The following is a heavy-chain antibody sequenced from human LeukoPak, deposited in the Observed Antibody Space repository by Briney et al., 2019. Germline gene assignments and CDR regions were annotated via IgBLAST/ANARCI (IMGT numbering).Heavy chain of an antibody. CDR2: ISSSSSTI. D-gene: IGHD2-21*02. Sequence: HPGGSLRLSCAASGFTFSSYSMNWVRQAPGKGLEWVSYISSSSSTIYYADSVKGRFTIARDNAKNSLYLQMNSLRAEDTAVYYCARRPHSKEVYCGGDCDDPFDYWGQGTLVTVSS. CDR3: ARRPHSKEVYCGGDCDDPFDY. CDR1: GFTFSSYS. J-gene: IGHJ4*02. V-gene: IGHV3-48*04.